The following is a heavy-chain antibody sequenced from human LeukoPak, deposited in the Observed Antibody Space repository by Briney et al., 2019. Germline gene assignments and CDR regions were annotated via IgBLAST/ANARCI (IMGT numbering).Heavy chain of an antibody. CDR3: ARDHYDVLTGYAYNAFDI. Sequence: GASVKVSCKASGGTFSSYAISWVRQAPGQGLEWMGWISAYNANTNYAQKLQGRVTMTTDTSTSTAYMELRSLRSDDTAVYYCARDHYDVLTGYAYNAFDIWGQGTMVAVSS. V-gene: IGHV1-18*01. D-gene: IGHD3-9*01. J-gene: IGHJ3*02. CDR2: ISAYNANT. CDR1: GGTFSSYA.